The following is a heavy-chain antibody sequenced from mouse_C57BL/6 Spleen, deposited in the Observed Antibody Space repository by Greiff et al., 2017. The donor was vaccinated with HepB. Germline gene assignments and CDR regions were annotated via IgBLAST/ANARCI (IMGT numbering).Heavy chain of an antibody. CDR2: IYPSDSET. CDR3: AREGNHYAMDY. V-gene: IGHV1-61*01. Sequence: QVQLQQPGAELVRPGSSVKLSCKASGYTFTSYWMDWVKQRPGQGLEWIGNIYPSDSETHYNQKFKDKATLTVDKSSSTAYMQLSSLTSEDSAVYYCAREGNHYAMDYWGQGTSVTVSS. CDR1: GYTFTSYW. J-gene: IGHJ4*01.